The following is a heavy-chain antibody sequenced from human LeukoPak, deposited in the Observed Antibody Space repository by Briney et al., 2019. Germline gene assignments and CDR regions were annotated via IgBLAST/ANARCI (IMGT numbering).Heavy chain of an antibody. CDR2: IRNSGST. CDR1: GFTFDDYG. J-gene: IGHJ4*02. D-gene: IGHD2-8*01. V-gene: IGHV3-20*04. CDR3: ARGFRNGPFDC. Sequence: GGSLRLSCEGSGFTFDDYGMSWVRQPPGKGLERVSGIRNSGSTDYADSVKGRFTISRDNAKNSHFLQMSSLRVDDTALYYCARGFRNGPFDCWGQGTLVTVSS.